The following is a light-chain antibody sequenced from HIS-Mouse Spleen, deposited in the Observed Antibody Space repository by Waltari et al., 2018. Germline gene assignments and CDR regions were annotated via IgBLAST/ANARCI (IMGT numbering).Light chain of an antibody. CDR1: QSLVHSDGNTY. CDR2: KVS. V-gene: IGKV2-30*02. J-gene: IGKJ4*01. Sequence: DVVMTQSPLSLPVTLGQPASISCRSSQSLVHSDGNTYLNWFQQRPGQSPMRLIYKVSNRDSGVPDRFSGSGSGTDFTLKISRVEAEDVGVYYCMQGTHWPTFGGGTKVEIK. CDR3: MQGTHWPT.